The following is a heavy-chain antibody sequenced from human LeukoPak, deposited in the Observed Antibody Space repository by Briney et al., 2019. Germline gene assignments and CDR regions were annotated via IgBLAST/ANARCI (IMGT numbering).Heavy chain of an antibody. D-gene: IGHD3-22*01. CDR3: ARVGRMAYYYDSSGYYPLDY. V-gene: IGHV3-48*04. CDR1: GFTFSSYS. J-gene: IGHJ4*02. Sequence: GGSLRLSCAASGFTFSSYSMNWVRQAPGKGLEWVSHISSSSSTIYYADSVKGRFTISRDNAKNSLYLQMDSLRAEDTAVYYCARVGRMAYYYDSSGYYPLDYWGQGTLVTVSS. CDR2: ISSSSSTI.